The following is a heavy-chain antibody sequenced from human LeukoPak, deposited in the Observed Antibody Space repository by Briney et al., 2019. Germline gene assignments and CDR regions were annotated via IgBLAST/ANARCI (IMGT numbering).Heavy chain of an antibody. V-gene: IGHV4-59*10. J-gene: IGHJ4*02. CDR3: AATVTTRGIDY. CDR1: GGSFSGYY. CDR2: IYTSGST. D-gene: IGHD4-17*01. Sequence: SETLSLTCAVYGGSFSGYYWSWIRQPPGKGLEWIGRIYTSGSTNYNPSLKSRVTMSVDTSKNQFSLKLSSVTAADTAVYYCAATVTTRGIDYWGQGTLVTVSS.